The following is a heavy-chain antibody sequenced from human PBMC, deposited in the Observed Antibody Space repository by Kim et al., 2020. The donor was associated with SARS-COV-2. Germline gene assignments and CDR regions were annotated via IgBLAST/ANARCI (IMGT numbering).Heavy chain of an antibody. V-gene: IGHV3-33*01. CDR2: IWYDGSNK. Sequence: GGSLRLSCAASGFTFSSYGMHWVRQAPGKGLEWMAVIWYDGSNKYYADAVKGRFTISRDNSKNTLYLQMNSLRAEDTAVYYCARGSSGYYYNYFDYWGQGTLVTASS. D-gene: IGHD3-22*01. CDR3: ARGSSGYYYNYFDY. CDR1: GFTFSSYG. J-gene: IGHJ4*02.